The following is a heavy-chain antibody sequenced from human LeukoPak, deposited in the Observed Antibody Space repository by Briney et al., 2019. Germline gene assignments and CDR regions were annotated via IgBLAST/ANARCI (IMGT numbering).Heavy chain of an antibody. CDR3: AREILGEIAVAGKYYYYGMDV. CDR1: GYTFTGYY. V-gene: IGHV1-2*02. D-gene: IGHD6-19*01. CDR2: INPNSGGT. J-gene: IGHJ6*02. Sequence: GASVKVSCKASGYTFTGYYMHWVRQAPGQGLEWMGWINPNSGGTNYAQKFQGRVTMTRDTSISTAYMELSRLRSDDTAVYYCAREILGEIAVAGKYYYYGMDVWGQGTTVTVSS.